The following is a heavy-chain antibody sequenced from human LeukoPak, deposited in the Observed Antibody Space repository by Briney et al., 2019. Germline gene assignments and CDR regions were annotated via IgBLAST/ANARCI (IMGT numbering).Heavy chain of an antibody. CDR2: IVPILGAA. J-gene: IGHJ2*01. Sequence: SVKVSCKASGGTFGTYAISWVRQAPGQGLEWMGGIVPILGAASYAQKFQGRVTITADESTTTAFMELSSLRADDTAVYYCASNLWFRGGDYWYFALWGRGTLVTVSS. CDR1: GGTFGTYA. CDR3: ASNLWFRGGDYWYFAL. V-gene: IGHV1-69*01. D-gene: IGHD3-10*01.